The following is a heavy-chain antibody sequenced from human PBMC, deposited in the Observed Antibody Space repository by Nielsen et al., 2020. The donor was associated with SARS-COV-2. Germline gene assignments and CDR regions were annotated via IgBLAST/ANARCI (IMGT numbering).Heavy chain of an antibody. D-gene: IGHD6-13*01. CDR2: IYYSGST. Sequence: SETLSLTRTVSGGSISSYYWSWIRQPPGKGLEWIGYIYYSGSTNYNPSLKSRVTISVDTSKNQFSLKLSSVTAADTAVYYCARGVAAAAGHRNLVYYYYYYMDVWGKGTTVTVSS. V-gene: IGHV4-59*01. CDR3: ARGVAAAAGHRNLVYYYYYYMDV. J-gene: IGHJ6*03. CDR1: GGSISSYY.